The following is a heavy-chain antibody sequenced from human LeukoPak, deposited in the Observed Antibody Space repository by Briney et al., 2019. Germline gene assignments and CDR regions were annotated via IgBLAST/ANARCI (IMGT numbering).Heavy chain of an antibody. D-gene: IGHD3-3*01. CDR1: GYTFTGYY. J-gene: IGHJ6*04. CDR3: ASFSDFWSGLDV. V-gene: IGHV1-18*04. CDR2: ISAYNGNT. Sequence: ASVKVSCKASGYTFTGYYMHWVRQAPGQGLEWMGWISAYNGNTNYAQKLQGRVTMTTDISTSTAYMELRSLRSDDTAVYYCASFSDFWSGLDVWGKGTTVTVSS.